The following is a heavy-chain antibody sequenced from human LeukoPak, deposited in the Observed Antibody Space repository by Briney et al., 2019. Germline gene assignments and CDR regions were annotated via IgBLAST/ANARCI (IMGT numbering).Heavy chain of an antibody. V-gene: IGHV3-11*05. CDR1: GFTFSDYY. J-gene: IGHJ4*02. CDR2: ISSSSSYT. CDR3: ARVSGSSSHFDY. D-gene: IGHD1-26*01. Sequence: GVSLRLSCAASGFTFSDYYMSWLRQAPGKGLEWVSYISSSSSYTNYADSVKGRFTISRDNAKNSLYLQMNSLRAEDTAVYYCARVSGSSSHFDYWGQGTLVTVSS.